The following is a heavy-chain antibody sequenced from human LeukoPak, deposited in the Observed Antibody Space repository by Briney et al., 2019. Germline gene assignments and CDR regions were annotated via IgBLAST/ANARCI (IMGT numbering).Heavy chain of an antibody. V-gene: IGHV1-18*01. CDR3: ARITYDFWSGYYMPDDP. Sequence: ASVKVSCKASGYTFTSYGISWVREAPGQGLEWMGWISIYNGNTDYAQKLRGRVTMTTDTSTSTAYMELRSLRSDDTAVYCCARITYDFWSGYYMPDDPWGQGTLVTVSS. CDR1: GYTFTSYG. CDR2: ISIYNGNT. D-gene: IGHD3-3*01. J-gene: IGHJ5*02.